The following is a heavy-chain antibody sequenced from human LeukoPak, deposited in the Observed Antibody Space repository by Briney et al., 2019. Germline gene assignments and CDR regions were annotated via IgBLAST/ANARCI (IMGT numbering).Heavy chain of an antibody. CDR3: ASEPYGSGSFLGAFDI. CDR1: DDSVRSSAYY. Sequence: SETLSLTCAVSDDSVRSSAYYWGWIRQPPGKGLEWIGSIYYSGSTYYNPSLKSRVTISIDTSKNQFSLKLSSVTAADTAVYYCASEPYGSGSFLGAFDIWGQGTMVTVSS. V-gene: IGHV4-39*01. J-gene: IGHJ3*02. D-gene: IGHD3-10*01. CDR2: IYYSGST.